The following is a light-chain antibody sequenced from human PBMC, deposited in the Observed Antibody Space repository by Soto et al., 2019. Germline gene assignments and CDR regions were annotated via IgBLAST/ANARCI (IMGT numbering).Light chain of an antibody. V-gene: IGKV1-5*03. CDR2: QTS. Sequence: DIQMTQSPSTLPASVGDRVTFTCRASQNVGVYLAWYQQKPGKAPKLLIYQTSSLEYGVPSRFSGSGSETEFTLAISSLQPEDFATYYCQQYYIYPPAFGLGTKVEIK. CDR3: QQYYIYPPA. CDR1: QNVGVY. J-gene: IGKJ3*01.